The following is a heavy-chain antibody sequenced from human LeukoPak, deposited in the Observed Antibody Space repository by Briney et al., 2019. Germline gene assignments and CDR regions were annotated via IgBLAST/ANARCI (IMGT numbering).Heavy chain of an antibody. J-gene: IGHJ5*02. CDR2: IYHSGST. V-gene: IGHV4-38-2*01. D-gene: IGHD3-22*01. Sequence: SETLSLTCAVSGYSISSGYYWGWIRRPPGKGLEWIGSIYHSGSTYYNPSLKSRVTISVDTSKNQFSLKLSSVTAADTAVYYCARGGGYYYGWFDPWGQGTLVTVSS. CDR3: ARGGGYYYGWFDP. CDR1: GYSISSGYY.